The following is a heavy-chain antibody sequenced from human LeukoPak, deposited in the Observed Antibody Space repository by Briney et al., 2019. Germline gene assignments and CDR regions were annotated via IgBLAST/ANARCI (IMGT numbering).Heavy chain of an antibody. Sequence: PSETLSLTCAVYGESFSGYYWSWIRQPPGKGLEWIGEINHSGSTNYNPSLKSRVTISVDTSKNQFSLKLSSVTAADTAVYYCARGPRQQLVLLRFDPWGQGTLVTVSS. D-gene: IGHD6-13*01. CDR3: ARGPRQQLVLLRFDP. CDR1: GESFSGYY. V-gene: IGHV4-34*01. CDR2: INHSGST. J-gene: IGHJ5*02.